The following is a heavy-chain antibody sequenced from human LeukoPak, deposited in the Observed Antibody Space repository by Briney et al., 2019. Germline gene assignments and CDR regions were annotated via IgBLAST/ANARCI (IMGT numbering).Heavy chain of an antibody. CDR2: ISSSSSYI. J-gene: IGHJ6*03. CDR1: GFTFSSYS. CDR3: ARGAVATITYYYYYMDV. V-gene: IGHV3-21*01. Sequence: PGGSLRLSCAASGFTFSSYSMNWVRQAPGKGLEWVSSISSSSSYIYYADSVKGRFTISRDNAKNSLYLQMNSLRAEDTAVYYCARGAVATITYYYYYMDVWGKGTTVTVSS. D-gene: IGHD5-12*01.